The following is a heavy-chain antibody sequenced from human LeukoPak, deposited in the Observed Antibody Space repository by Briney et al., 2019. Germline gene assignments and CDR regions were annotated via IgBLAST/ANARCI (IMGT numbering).Heavy chain of an antibody. CDR3: TRGSPHGFDY. J-gene: IGHJ4*02. Sequence: GGSLRLSCAASGFTFSSYGMHWVRQAPGKGLEWVAVISYDGSNKYYADSVKGRFTISRDNAKDSLYLQMNNLRVEDTALYYCTRGSPHGFDYWGQGTLVTVSS. CDR2: ISYDGSNK. V-gene: IGHV3-30*03. CDR1: GFTFSSYG.